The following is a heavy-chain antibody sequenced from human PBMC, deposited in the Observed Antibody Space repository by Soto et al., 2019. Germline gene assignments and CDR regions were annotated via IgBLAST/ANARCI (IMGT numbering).Heavy chain of an antibody. V-gene: IGHV4-4*07. Sequence: PSEALSVTGRVSVAYISDLYWSWIRQPAGKGLEWIGRITINGNTQKNPSFKSRVTMSIDTSRNHFSLNLQSATAADTALYYCARETGENWTYEAHWGPGTLVTVSS. J-gene: IGHJ1*01. CDR2: ITINGNT. CDR3: ARETGENWTYEAH. CDR1: VAYISDLY. D-gene: IGHD1-7*01.